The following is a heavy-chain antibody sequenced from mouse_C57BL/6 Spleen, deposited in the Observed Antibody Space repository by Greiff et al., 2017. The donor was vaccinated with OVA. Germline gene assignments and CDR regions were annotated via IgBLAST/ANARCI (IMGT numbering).Heavy chain of an antibody. Sequence: QVQLQQPGAELVRPGTSVKLSCKASGYTFTSYWMHWVKQRPGQGLEWIGVIDPSDSYTNYNQKFKGKATLTVDKSSSTAYMQLSSLTSEDSAVYYCAREEDGNYAMDYWGQGTSVTVSS. CDR1: GYTFTSYW. J-gene: IGHJ4*01. D-gene: IGHD2-1*01. CDR3: AREEDGNYAMDY. CDR2: IDPSDSYT. V-gene: IGHV1-59*01.